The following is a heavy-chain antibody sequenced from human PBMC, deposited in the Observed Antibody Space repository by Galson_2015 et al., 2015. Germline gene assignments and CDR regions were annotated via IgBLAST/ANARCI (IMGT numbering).Heavy chain of an antibody. CDR2: INVGNGNT. V-gene: IGHV1-3*01. CDR3: AREEGYNSGFDY. J-gene: IGHJ4*02. CDR1: GYTLTSYA. D-gene: IGHD6-19*01. Sequence: SVKVSCKASGYTLTSYAIHWVRQAPGQRLEWMGWINVGNGNTKYSQNFQGRVSSTRDTSASTVYMELSSLRSEDTALYYCAREEGYNSGFDYSRQGTLVTVSS.